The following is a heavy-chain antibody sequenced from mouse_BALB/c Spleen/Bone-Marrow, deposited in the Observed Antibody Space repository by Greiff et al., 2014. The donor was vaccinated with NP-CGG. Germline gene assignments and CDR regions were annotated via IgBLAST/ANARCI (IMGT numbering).Heavy chain of an antibody. D-gene: IGHD2-4*01. J-gene: IGHJ3*01. Sequence: QVQLKESGAELARPGASVKLSCKASGYTFTSYWMQWVKQRPGQGLEWIGAIYPGDGDTRYTQKFKGKATLTADKSSSTAYMQLSRLSSEYSAVYYYARVDYETWFAYWGQGTLVTVSA. CDR2: IYPGDGDT. V-gene: IGHV1-87*01. CDR3: ARVDYETWFAY. CDR1: GYTFTSYW.